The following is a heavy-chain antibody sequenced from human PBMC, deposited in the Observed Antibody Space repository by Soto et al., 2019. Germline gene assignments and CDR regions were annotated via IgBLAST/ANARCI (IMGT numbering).Heavy chain of an antibody. CDR1: GFTFSTYW. Sequence: EVQLVESGAGVVQPGGSLRLSCAASGFTFSTYWMHWVRQAPGKGLVWVSRINSDGSSTTYADSVKGRFTISRDNAKNTVYLPMNSLRAEDTAVYYCSTVPTCVYDLNWGWGQGTLVTVSS. CDR2: INSDGSST. V-gene: IGHV3-74*03. J-gene: IGHJ4*02. D-gene: IGHD5-12*01. CDR3: STVPTCVYDLNWG.